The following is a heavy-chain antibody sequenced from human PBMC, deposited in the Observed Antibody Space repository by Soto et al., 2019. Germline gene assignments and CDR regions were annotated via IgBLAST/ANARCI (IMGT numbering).Heavy chain of an antibody. CDR1: GYTFTSYG. J-gene: IGHJ4*02. V-gene: IGHV1-18*01. CDR3: ARDLTGALVDY. CDR2: ISAYNGNT. Sequence: QVQLVQSGAEVKKPGASVKVSCKASGYTFTSYGISSVRQAPGHGLEWMGWISAYNGNTKSSQKLQGRVTITTDTSTSTAYMELRSLRSDDTAVYDCARDLTGALVDYWGQGTLVTVSS. D-gene: IGHD1-26*01.